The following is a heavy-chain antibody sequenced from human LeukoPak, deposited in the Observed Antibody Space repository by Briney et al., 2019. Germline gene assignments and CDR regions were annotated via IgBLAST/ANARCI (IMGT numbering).Heavy chain of an antibody. CDR2: IYSGGST. J-gene: IGHJ5*02. Sequence: GGSLRLSCAASGFTVSSDYMSWVRQAPGKGLEWVSVIYSGGSTYYADSVKGRFTISRHNSKNTLYLQMNSLRAEDTAVYYCARGVAAKPYDWFDPWGQGTLVTVSS. CDR3: ARGVAAKPYDWFDP. D-gene: IGHD2-15*01. V-gene: IGHV3-53*04. CDR1: GFTVSSDY.